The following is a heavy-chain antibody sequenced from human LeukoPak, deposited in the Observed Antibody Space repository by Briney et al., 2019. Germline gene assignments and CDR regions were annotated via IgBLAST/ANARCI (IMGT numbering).Heavy chain of an antibody. Sequence: SVKVSCKASGGTFSSYAISWVRQAPGQGLEWMGGIIPIFGTANYAQKFQGRVTITADESTSTAYMELSSLRSEDTAVYYCASGYSNNFYYMDVWGKGTTVTISS. CDR1: GGTFSSYA. D-gene: IGHD6-13*01. J-gene: IGHJ6*03. V-gene: IGHV1-69*13. CDR3: ASGYSNNFYYMDV. CDR2: IIPIFGTA.